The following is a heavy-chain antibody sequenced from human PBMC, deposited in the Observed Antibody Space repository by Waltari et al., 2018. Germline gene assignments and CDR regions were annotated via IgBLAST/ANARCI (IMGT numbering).Heavy chain of an antibody. CDR2: TTKSNTYI. CDR1: GCTLCSFG. J-gene: IGHJ4*02. CDR3: ARALTTPNDY. Sequence: EVQLVESGGGLVQPGGSLRVSWVGSGCTLCSFGMSWVRQAPGKGLEWVSSTTKSNTYIYYADSVKGRFTVSIDNAKNSLYLQMNSLRADDTAVYFCARALTTPNDYWGQGTLVTVSS. V-gene: IGHV3-21*03. D-gene: IGHD4-17*01.